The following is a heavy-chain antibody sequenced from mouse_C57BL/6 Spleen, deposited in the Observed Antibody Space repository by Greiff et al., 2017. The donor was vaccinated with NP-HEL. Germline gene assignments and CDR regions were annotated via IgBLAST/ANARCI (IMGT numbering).Heavy chain of an antibody. Sequence: QVQLQQSGAELVKPGASVKMSCKASGYTFTSYWITWVKQRPGQGLEWIGDIYPGSGRTNYNEKFKCKATLTVDTSSSTAYMQRSSLTSEDAAVYYCARRDYSNYGDYWGQGTTLTVSS. CDR2: IYPGSGRT. V-gene: IGHV1-55*01. CDR1: GYTFTSYW. CDR3: ARRDYSNYGDY. J-gene: IGHJ2*01. D-gene: IGHD2-5*01.